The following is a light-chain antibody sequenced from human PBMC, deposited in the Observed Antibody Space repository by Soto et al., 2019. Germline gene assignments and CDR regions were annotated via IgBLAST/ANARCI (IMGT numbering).Light chain of an antibody. CDR1: QSVSSN. CDR3: QQYNNWPPRP. Sequence: EIVMTQSPATLSVSPGERASLFGRARQSVSSNFAWYQQKPGQAPRLLIYGASTRATGIPARFSGSGSGTEFTLTISSLQAEDVAFYYCQQYNNWPPRPFGGGPKGEIK. V-gene: IGKV3-15*01. J-gene: IGKJ4*01. CDR2: GAS.